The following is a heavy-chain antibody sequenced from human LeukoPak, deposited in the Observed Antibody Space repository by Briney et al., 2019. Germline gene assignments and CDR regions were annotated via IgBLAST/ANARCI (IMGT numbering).Heavy chain of an antibody. J-gene: IGHJ4*02. CDR1: GYTFTGYY. D-gene: IGHD6-6*01. CDR2: INPNSGGT. V-gene: IGHV1-2*06. Sequence: ASVKVSCKASGYTFTGYYMHWVRQAPGQGLEWMARINPNSGGTNYAQKFKGRVTMTRDTSISTAYMELSRLRSDDTAVYYCARETSLSIGGSSDFDYWGQGTLVTVSS. CDR3: ARETSLSIGGSSDFDY.